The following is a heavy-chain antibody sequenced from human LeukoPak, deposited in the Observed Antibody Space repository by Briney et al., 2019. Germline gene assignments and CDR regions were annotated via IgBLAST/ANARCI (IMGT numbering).Heavy chain of an antibody. CDR1: GFTFSSYA. CDR2: ISYDGSNK. J-gene: IGHJ3*02. V-gene: IGHV3-30*04. CDR3: ARDWSDYAGYGGAFDI. Sequence: GGSLRLSCAASGFTFSSYAMHWVRQAPGKGLEWVALISYDGSNKYYADSVKGRFTISRDNSKNTLYLQMNSLRAEDTAVYYCARDWSDYAGYGGAFDIWGQGTMVTVSS. D-gene: IGHD4-17*01.